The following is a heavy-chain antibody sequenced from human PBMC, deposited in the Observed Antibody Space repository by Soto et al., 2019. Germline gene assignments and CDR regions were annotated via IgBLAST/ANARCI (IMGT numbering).Heavy chain of an antibody. V-gene: IGHV3-33*01. J-gene: IGHJ6*02. D-gene: IGHD4-4*01. CDR1: GFTFSSYG. CDR2: IWYDGSNK. CDR3: ATGPLMTTVTTRYYYGMDV. Sequence: PGESLKISCAASGFTFSSYGMHWVRQAPGKGLEWVAVIWYDGSNKYYADSVKGRFTISRDNSKNTLYLQMNSLRAEDTAVYYCATGPLMTTVTTRYYYGMDVWGQGTTVTVSS.